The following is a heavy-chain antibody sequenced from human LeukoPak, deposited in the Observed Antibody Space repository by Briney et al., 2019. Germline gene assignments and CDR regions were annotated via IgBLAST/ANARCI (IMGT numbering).Heavy chain of an antibody. CDR3: ARVRGSFFDY. CDR1: GASISTWY. D-gene: IGHD3-10*01. Sequence: PSETLSLTCSVFGASISTWYWGWIRQPAGKGLEWIGRIYNSGSTNSNPSLKSRVTMSMDTSKNQFSLKLSSVTAADTAMYYCARVRGSFFDYWGQGTLVTVSS. CDR2: IYNSGST. V-gene: IGHV4-4*07. J-gene: IGHJ4*02.